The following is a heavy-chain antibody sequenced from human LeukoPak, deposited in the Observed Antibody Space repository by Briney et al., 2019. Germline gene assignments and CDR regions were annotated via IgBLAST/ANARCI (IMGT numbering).Heavy chain of an antibody. Sequence: GGSLRLSCAASGLIFGSYSMNWVRQAPGKGLEWVSSISSSSSYIYYADSVKGRFTISRDNAKNSLYLQMNSLRAEDTAVYYCAKGLYSGYGPDYYYMDVWGKGTTVTVSS. J-gene: IGHJ6*03. CDR1: GLIFGSYS. D-gene: IGHD5-12*01. CDR3: AKGLYSGYGPDYYYMDV. V-gene: IGHV3-21*01. CDR2: ISSSSSYI.